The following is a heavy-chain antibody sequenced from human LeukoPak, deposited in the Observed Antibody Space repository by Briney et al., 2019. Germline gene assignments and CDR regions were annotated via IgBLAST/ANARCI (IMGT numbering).Heavy chain of an antibody. D-gene: IGHD5-24*01. CDR3: ARFGMATTTRGFDY. V-gene: IGHV1-46*01. J-gene: IGHJ4*02. CDR2: INPSGGST. Sequence: ASVKASCKASGYNFISYYMHWVRQAPGQGLEWMGIINPSGGSTSYAQKFQDRVTMTRDTSTSTAYMELSSLRSEDTAVYYCARFGMATTTRGFDYWGQGTLVTVSS. CDR1: GYNFISYY.